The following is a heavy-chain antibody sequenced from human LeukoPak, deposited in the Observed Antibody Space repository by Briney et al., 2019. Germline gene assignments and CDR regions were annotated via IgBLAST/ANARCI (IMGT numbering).Heavy chain of an antibody. CDR3: ARRGYYDSSGYYFDY. CDR2: VFIRGNT. D-gene: IGHD3-22*01. CDR1: DDSINSYY. V-gene: IGHV4-4*07. Sequence: SETLSLTCSVSDDSINSYYWSWIRQPAGKGLEWIGRVFIRGNTSYNPSLKSRVTISVDTSKNQFSLKLSSVTAADTAAYYCARRGYYDSSGYYFDYWGQGTLVTVSS. J-gene: IGHJ4*02.